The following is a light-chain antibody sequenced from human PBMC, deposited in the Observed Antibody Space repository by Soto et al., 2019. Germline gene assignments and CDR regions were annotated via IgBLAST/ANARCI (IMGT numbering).Light chain of an antibody. CDR1: SSNVGGYNY. V-gene: IGLV2-8*01. CDR2: EVS. CDR3: SSYAGSNTYV. J-gene: IGLJ1*01. Sequence: QSVLTQPPSTSGSPVQSFTISCPGTSSNVGGYNYVSWYQQHPGKAPKRMIYEVSKRPSGVPDRFSGSKSGNTASLTVSGLQAEDEADYYCSSYAGSNTYVFGTGTKVTVL.